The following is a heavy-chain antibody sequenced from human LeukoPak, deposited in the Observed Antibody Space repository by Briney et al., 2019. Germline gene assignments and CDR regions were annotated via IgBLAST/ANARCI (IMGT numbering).Heavy chain of an antibody. V-gene: IGHV3-23*01. CDR1: GFPFTIYA. Sequence: GGSLRLSCAASGFPFTIYAMSWVRQAPGKGLEWVSSICGSSTYYADFVKGRFTISRDTSKNTMYLQMNSLRADDTAIYYCAKYRGFGDSYDSWGQGTLVTVSS. J-gene: IGHJ4*02. CDR3: AKYRGFGDSYDS. CDR2: ICGSST. D-gene: IGHD3-10*01.